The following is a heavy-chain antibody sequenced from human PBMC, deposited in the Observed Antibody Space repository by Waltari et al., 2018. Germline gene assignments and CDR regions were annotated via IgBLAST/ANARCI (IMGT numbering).Heavy chain of an antibody. V-gene: IGHV1-2*02. Sequence: QVQLVQSGAEVKKPGASVKVSCKASGYTFTGYYMHWVRQAPGQWLEWMGWRSPNSGGRNNAQKCQGRVTRTRDRSISTACMELSRLRSDDTAVDYCARWEGNEGYWGQGTLVTVSS. CDR2: RSPNSGGR. CDR3: ARWEGNEGY. CDR1: GYTFTGYY. D-gene: IGHD1-26*01. J-gene: IGHJ4*02.